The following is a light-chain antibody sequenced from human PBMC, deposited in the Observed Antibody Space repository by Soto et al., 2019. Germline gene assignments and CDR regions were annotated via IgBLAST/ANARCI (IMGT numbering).Light chain of an antibody. CDR3: QHYNTYPWT. J-gene: IGKJ1*01. Sequence: DIQMTQSPSTISASVGDRVTVTCRASQSISSWLAWYQQKAGKAPKLLIYKESALESGVPSRFSDSGSGTEFTLTSSSLEPEDCATYYCQHYNTYPWTFGQGTTVEIK. V-gene: IGKV1-5*03. CDR1: QSISSW. CDR2: KES.